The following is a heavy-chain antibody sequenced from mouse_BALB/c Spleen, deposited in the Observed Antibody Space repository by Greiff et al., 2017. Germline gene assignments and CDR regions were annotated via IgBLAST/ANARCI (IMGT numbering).Heavy chain of an antibody. CDR1: GYTFTSYY. J-gene: IGHJ3*01. V-gene: IGHV1S56*01. D-gene: IGHD2-2*01. CDR2: IYPGNVNT. CDR3: ARSDMVTTGFAY. Sequence: QVHVKQSGPELVKPGASVRISCKASGYTFTSYYIHWVKQRPGQGLEWIGWIYPGNVNTKYNEKFKGKATLTADKSSSTAYMQLSSLTSEDSAVYFCARSDMVTTGFAYWGQGTLVTVSA.